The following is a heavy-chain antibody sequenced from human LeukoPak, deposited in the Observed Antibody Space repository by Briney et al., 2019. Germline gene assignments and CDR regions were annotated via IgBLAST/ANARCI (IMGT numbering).Heavy chain of an antibody. V-gene: IGHV3-23*01. CDR3: AQATTAIVVDNFFDY. J-gene: IGHJ4*02. D-gene: IGHD3-22*01. CDR1: GFTFTTYA. CDR2: ISGNGGAT. Sequence: QAGGSLRLSCAASGFTFTTYARSWVRQAPGKGLELVLAISGNGGATYYADSVKRRFTISRDNSKTTLHLQMNSLRAEDTALYYCAQATTAIVVDNFFDYWGQGTLVSVSS.